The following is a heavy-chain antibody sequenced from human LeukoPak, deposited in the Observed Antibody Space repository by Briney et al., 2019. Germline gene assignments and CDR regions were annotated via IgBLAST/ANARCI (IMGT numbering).Heavy chain of an antibody. CDR1: GFTFTSFW. J-gene: IGHJ4*02. CDR2: IKQDGSEK. Sequence: GGSLRLSCEASGFTFTSFWMSWVRQAPGKGLEWVANIKQDGSEKYYVDPVKGRFTISRDNAKNSLYLQMNSLSAEDTAVYYCARDTSGGWYGLIDYWGQGTPVTVSS. V-gene: IGHV3-7*01. CDR3: ARDTSGGWYGLIDY. D-gene: IGHD6-19*01.